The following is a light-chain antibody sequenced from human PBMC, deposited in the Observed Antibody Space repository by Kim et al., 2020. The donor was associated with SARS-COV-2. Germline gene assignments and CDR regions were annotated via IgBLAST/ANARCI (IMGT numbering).Light chain of an antibody. CDR2: AAS. J-gene: IGKJ1*01. CDR1: QSISSY. V-gene: IGKV1-39*01. Sequence: DIQMTQSPSSLSASVGDRVTITCRASQSISSYLNWYQQKPGKAPKLLIYAASSLQSGVPSRFSGSGSGTDFTITISSLQPEDFATYYCQHTYSTPRTFGQGTKVDIK. CDR3: QHTYSTPRT.